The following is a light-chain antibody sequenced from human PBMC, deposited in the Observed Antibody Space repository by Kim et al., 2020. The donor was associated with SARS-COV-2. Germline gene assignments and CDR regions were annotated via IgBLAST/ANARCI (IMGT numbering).Light chain of an antibody. J-gene: IGKJ5*01. CDR2: DAS. Sequence: AFVGDSVTITCRASQGISSALAWYQQTSGKAPKLLIYDASNLESGVPSRFSGSGSGTDFTLTISSVQPEDFATYYCQQFYSYPIPFGQGTRLEIK. CDR1: QGISSA. CDR3: QQFYSYPIP. V-gene: IGKV1-13*02.